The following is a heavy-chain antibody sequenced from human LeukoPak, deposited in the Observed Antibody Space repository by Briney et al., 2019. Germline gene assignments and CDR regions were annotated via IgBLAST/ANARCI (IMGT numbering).Heavy chain of an antibody. V-gene: IGHV4-31*03. CDR3: ARGEMATMSYDY. D-gene: IGHD5-24*01. Sequence: SQTLSLTCTVSGGSISSGGYYWSWIRQHPGKGLEWIGYIYYSGSTKYSPSLKSRVTISVDTSKNQFSLKLNSVTAADTAVYYCARGEMATMSYDYWGQGTLVTVSS. CDR1: GGSISSGGYY. CDR2: IYYSGST. J-gene: IGHJ4*02.